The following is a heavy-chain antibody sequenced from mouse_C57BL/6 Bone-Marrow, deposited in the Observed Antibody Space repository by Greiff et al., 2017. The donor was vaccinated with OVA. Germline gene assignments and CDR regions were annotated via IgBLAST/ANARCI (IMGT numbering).Heavy chain of an antibody. J-gene: IGHJ4*01. Sequence: VQLKESGAELVKPGASVKLSCTASGFNIKDYYMHWVKQRTEQGLEWIGRIDPEDGETKYAPKFQGKATITADTSSNTAYLQLSSLTSEDTAVYYCAYYYGSSYYAMDYWGQGTSVTVSS. D-gene: IGHD1-1*01. CDR3: AYYYGSSYYAMDY. V-gene: IGHV14-2*01. CDR1: GFNIKDYY. CDR2: IDPEDGET.